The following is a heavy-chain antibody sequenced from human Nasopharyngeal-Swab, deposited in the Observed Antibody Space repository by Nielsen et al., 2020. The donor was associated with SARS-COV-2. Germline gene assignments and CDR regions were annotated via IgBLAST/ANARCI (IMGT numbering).Heavy chain of an antibody. CDR2: VSHTWAP. CDR1: GDSISNRFSY. CDR3: ARLNIAATSSHFDY. Sequence: SETLSLTCTVSGDSISNRFSYWAWIRQSPGKGLEWIGSVSHTWAPSYMASLKSRVTISVDTSHHQVSLRLNSVTAAETAFYFCARLNIAATSSHFDYWGHGTLVTVSS. V-gene: IGHV4-39*01. J-gene: IGHJ4*01. D-gene: IGHD5-12*01.